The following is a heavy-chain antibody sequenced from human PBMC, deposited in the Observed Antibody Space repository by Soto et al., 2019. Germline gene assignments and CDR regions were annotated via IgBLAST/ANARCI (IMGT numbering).Heavy chain of an antibody. V-gene: IGHV3-66*01. D-gene: IGHD6-13*01. Sequence: GGSLRLSCAASGFTVSSNYMSWVRQAPGKGLEWVSVIYSGGSTYYADSVKGRFTISRDNSKNTLYLQMNSLRAEDTAVYYCAIPCIAAAGTDYYGMDVWGQGTTVTVSS. CDR2: IYSGGST. CDR3: AIPCIAAAGTDYYGMDV. CDR1: GFTVSSNY. J-gene: IGHJ6*02.